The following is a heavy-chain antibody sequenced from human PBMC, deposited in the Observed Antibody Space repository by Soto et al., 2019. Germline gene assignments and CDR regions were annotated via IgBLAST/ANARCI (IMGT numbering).Heavy chain of an antibody. CDR2: IHSGGST. D-gene: IGHD2-15*01. CDR1: GFTVSSNY. J-gene: IGHJ3*02. Sequence: HPGGSLRLSCAASGFTVSSNYMSWVRQAPGKGLEWVSVIHSGGSTYYADSVKGRFTISRDNSKNTLYLQMNSLRAEDTAVYYCARDKGGGAFDIWGQGTMVTVSS. V-gene: IGHV3-53*01. CDR3: ARDKGGGAFDI.